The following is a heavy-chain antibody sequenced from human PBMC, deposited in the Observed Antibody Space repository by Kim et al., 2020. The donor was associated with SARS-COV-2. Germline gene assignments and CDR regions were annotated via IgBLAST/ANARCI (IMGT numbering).Heavy chain of an antibody. Sequence: SETLSLTCTVSGGSISSYYWSWIRQPPGKGLEWIGYIYYSGSANYNPSLKSRVTISVDTSKNQFSLKLSSVTAADTAVYYCARGYYDSRGYYYFGYWGQGTLVTVSS. V-gene: IGHV4-59*13. CDR2: IYYSGSA. J-gene: IGHJ4*02. CDR1: GGSISSYY. CDR3: ARGYYDSRGYYYFGY. D-gene: IGHD3-22*01.